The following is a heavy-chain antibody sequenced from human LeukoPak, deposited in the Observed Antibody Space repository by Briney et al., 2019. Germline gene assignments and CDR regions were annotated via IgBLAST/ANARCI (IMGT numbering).Heavy chain of an antibody. CDR2: IYYSGST. CDR1: GGSISSYY. CDR3: ARELSSEVVPAAGFDY. D-gene: IGHD2-2*01. Sequence: PSETLSLTCTVSGGSISSYYWSWIRQPPGKGLERIGYIYYSGSTNYNPSLKSRITISVDTSKNQFSLKLSSVTAADTAVYYCARELSSEVVPAAGFDYWGQGTLVTVSS. V-gene: IGHV4-59*01. J-gene: IGHJ4*02.